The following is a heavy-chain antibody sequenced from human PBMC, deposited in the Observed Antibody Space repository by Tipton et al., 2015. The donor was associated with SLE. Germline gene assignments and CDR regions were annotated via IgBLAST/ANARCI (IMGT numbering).Heavy chain of an antibody. CDR1: GGSISSGSYY. CDR3: ARLGGGTDY. CDR2: ICFSGST. D-gene: IGHD1-14*01. V-gene: IGHV4-39*01. Sequence: TLSLTCTVSGGSISSGSYYWDWIRPPPGKGLEWIGSICFSGSTYYNPSLQSRVTISVDTSKNQFSLKLSSVTAADTAVYYCARLGGGTDYWGQGTLVTVSS. J-gene: IGHJ4*02.